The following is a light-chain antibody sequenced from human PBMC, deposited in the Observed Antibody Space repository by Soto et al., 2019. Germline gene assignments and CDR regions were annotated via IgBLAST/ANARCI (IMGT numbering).Light chain of an antibody. CDR2: DAY. Sequence: EVLLTQSPVTLSLSPGERATLSCRASQSFRGLLAWYQQKPGQAPRLLIYDAYNRATGIPPRFSGSGSGTDFTLTISSLEPEDSAVYYCQQRHMWPITFGQGTRLEIK. J-gene: IGKJ5*01. V-gene: IGKV3-11*01. CDR3: QQRHMWPIT. CDR1: QSFRGL.